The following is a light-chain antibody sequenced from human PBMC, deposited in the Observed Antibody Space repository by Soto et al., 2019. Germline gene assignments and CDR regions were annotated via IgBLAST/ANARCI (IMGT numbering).Light chain of an antibody. CDR2: DAS. J-gene: IGKJ5*01. CDR3: QQYKNWPPIT. Sequence: ETVMTQSPATLSVSPGERATLSCRASQSVSNNYFAWYQQKPGQAPTLLIYDASKSATAIPARFSGSGSGTEFTLTISSLQSEDFAVYYCQQYKNWPPITFGQGTRLEIK. V-gene: IGKV3D-15*01. CDR1: QSVSNN.